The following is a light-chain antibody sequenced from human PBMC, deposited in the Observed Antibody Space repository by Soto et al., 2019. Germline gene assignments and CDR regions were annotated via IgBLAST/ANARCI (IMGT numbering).Light chain of an antibody. CDR2: GAS. V-gene: IGKV1-9*01. Sequence: IQLTQSPSSLSASVGDRVTITCRASQGVRSYLALFQQRPGKAPKLLIFGASTLQNGVPARFSGGGFGTEFTLTITSLQPEEFATYYCHQVYTYPRTFGQATKVEIK. CDR3: HQVYTYPRT. CDR1: QGVRSY. J-gene: IGKJ1*01.